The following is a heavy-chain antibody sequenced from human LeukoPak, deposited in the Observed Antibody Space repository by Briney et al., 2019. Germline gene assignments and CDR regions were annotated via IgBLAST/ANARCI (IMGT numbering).Heavy chain of an antibody. Sequence: SQTLSLTCTVSGGSISSGSYYWSWIRQPAGRGLEWIGRIYTSGSTNYNPSLKSRVTISVDTSKNQFSLKLSSVTAADTAVYYCAREAQYYYGSGSYYNASRWGLLWGQGTLVTVSS. V-gene: IGHV4-61*02. CDR1: GGSISSGSYY. D-gene: IGHD3-10*01. CDR3: AREAQYYYGSGSYYNASRWGLL. J-gene: IGHJ4*02. CDR2: IYTSGST.